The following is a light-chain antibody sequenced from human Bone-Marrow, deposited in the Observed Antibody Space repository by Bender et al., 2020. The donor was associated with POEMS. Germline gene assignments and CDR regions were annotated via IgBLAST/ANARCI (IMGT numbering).Light chain of an antibody. J-gene: IGLJ1*01. CDR1: YIGSTS. Sequence: LTQPPSVSVAPGQTARITCGGNYIGSTSVHWYQQHPGKAPKLLIYEVTKRPSGVPDRFSGSKSGNTASLTVSGLQAEDEADYYCSSYEGTNNYVFGTGTKVTVL. CDR3: SSYEGTNNYV. CDR2: EVT. V-gene: IGLV2-8*01.